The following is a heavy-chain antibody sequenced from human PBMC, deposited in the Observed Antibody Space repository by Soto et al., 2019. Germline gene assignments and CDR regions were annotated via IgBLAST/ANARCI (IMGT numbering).Heavy chain of an antibody. J-gene: IGHJ4*02. Sequence: EVQLLESGGGLVQPGASLRLSCAASGFTFSDDAMSWVRQAPGKGLECVSGINDNGDTTHYADSVKGRFTISRDNARNTMYLQMSFLRGEDTAVYYCATGGWYCRGGSCHFDYWGQGTLVTVSS. D-gene: IGHD2-15*01. V-gene: IGHV3-23*01. CDR3: ATGGWYCRGGSCHFDY. CDR2: INDNGDTT. CDR1: GFTFSDDA.